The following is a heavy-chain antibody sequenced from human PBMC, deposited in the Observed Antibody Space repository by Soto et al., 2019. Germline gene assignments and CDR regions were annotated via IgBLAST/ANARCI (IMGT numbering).Heavy chain of an antibody. CDR1: GGSFNSFS. CDR3: TRRGRQSANWFDP. J-gene: IGHJ5*02. Sequence: QVQLVQSGAEVKTPGCSVKVSCKASGGSFNSFSIDWLRQAPGQGLEWMGGIIPMSGRPNYAQRFQGRVTFSADKSSNTVYMEINSLTHEDTAVYYCTRRGRQSANWFDPWGQGTLVTVSS. V-gene: IGHV1-69*06. CDR2: IIPMSGRP.